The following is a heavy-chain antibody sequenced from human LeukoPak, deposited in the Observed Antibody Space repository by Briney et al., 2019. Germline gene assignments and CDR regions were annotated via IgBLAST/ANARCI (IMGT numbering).Heavy chain of an antibody. CDR2: IFSSGLT. D-gene: IGHD2-15*01. J-gene: IGHJ4*02. CDR1: GASLNPYY. V-gene: IGHV4-4*07. CDR3: ARLGYCSGDNCYEETIDY. Sequence: SETLSLTCTVSGASLNPYYWSWIRQPAGKELEWIGRIFSSGLTNYNPSLMSRVTMSVDTSKSQFSLKLSSVTAADTAVYYCARLGYCSGDNCYEETIDYWGQGTLVTVFS.